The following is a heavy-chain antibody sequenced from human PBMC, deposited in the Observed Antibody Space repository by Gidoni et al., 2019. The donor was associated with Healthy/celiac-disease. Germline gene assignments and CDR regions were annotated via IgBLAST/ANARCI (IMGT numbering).Heavy chain of an antibody. V-gene: IGHV3-33*01. Sequence: QVQLVESGGGVVQPGRSRRLSCAASGFTFRRYGMHWVSQAPGKGLELVAVIWYDGSNKSYAASVQGRFTISRDTSKNTLYLQMNSLRAVDTAVYYCARSHSYYDFWSGTNPIDWVIDYWGQGTLVTVSS. CDR3: ARSHSYYDFWSGTNPIDWVIDY. D-gene: IGHD3-3*01. CDR1: GFTFRRYG. J-gene: IGHJ4*02. CDR2: IWYDGSNK.